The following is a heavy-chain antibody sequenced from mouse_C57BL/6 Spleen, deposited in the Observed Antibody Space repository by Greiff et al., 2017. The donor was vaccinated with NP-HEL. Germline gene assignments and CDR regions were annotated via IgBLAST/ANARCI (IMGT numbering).Heavy chain of an antibody. CDR3: AREGLLWYFDV. CDR2: ISYDGSN. V-gene: IGHV3-6*01. D-gene: IGHD1-1*01. J-gene: IGHJ1*03. Sequence: DVQLVESGPGLVKPSQSLSLTCSVTGYSITSGYYWNWIRQFPGNKLEWMGYISYDGSNNYNPSLKNRISITRDTSKNQFFLKLNSVTTEDTATYYCAREGLLWYFDVWGTGTTVTVSS. CDR1: GYSITSGYY.